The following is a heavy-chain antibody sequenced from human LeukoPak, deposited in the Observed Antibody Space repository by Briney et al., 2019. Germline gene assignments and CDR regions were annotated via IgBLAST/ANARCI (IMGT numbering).Heavy chain of an antibody. CDR1: GFTFSDHY. Sequence: GGSLRLSCAASGFTFSDHYMDWVRQAPGKGLEWVGRTRNKANSYTTDYAASVKGRFTISRDDSKNSLYLQMNSLRAEDMAVYYCARSARDCTTTICYSDYWSQGTLVTVSS. CDR2: TRNKANSYTT. D-gene: IGHD2-2*01. V-gene: IGHV3-72*01. CDR3: ARSARDCTTTICYSDY. J-gene: IGHJ4*02.